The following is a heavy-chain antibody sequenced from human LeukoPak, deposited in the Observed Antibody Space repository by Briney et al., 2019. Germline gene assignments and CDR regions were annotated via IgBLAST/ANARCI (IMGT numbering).Heavy chain of an antibody. CDR3: AKDAIGQYRPYYFDC. V-gene: IGHV3-23*01. Sequence: GGSLRLSCAASGFTFSSFAMSWVRQAPGKGLEWVSSISGSGESTYYADYVKGRFTVSRDNSKNALNLQLNSLRAEDTAVYYCAKDAIGQYRPYYFDCWGQGTLVTVSS. CDR1: GFTFSSFA. J-gene: IGHJ4*02. D-gene: IGHD3-16*02. CDR2: ISGSGEST.